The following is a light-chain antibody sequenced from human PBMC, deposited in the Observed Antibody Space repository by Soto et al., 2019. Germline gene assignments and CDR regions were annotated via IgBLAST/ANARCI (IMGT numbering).Light chain of an antibody. CDR2: DAS. V-gene: IGKV1-5*01. CDR1: QSISAW. CDR3: QQYNSYPGT. J-gene: IGKJ1*01. Sequence: DIQMTQSPSTLSAFVGDRVTITCRASQSISAWLAWYQQKPGKAPKLLIYDASSLESGVPSRFSGSGSGTEFTLTITSLQPADFATYYCQQYNSYPGTFGQGTKVEIK.